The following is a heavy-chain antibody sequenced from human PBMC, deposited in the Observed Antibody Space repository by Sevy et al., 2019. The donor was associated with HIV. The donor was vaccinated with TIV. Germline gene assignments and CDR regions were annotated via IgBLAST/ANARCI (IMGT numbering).Heavy chain of an antibody. D-gene: IGHD3-9*01. Sequence: GGSLRLSCAASGFTFSSYWMSWVRQAPGKGLEWVANIKQDGSKKYYVDSVKGRFTISRDNAKNSLYLQMNSLRAEDTAVYYCARDMVAYYDILTGYYRSPHFDYWGQGTLVTVSS. CDR2: IKQDGSKK. J-gene: IGHJ4*02. CDR1: GFTFSSYW. CDR3: ARDMVAYYDILTGYYRSPHFDY. V-gene: IGHV3-7*03.